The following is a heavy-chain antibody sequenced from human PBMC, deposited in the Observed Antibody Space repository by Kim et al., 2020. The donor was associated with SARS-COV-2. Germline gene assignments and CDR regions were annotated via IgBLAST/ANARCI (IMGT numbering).Heavy chain of an antibody. CDR2: INSDGSST. Sequence: GGSLRLSCAASGFTFSSYWMHWVRQAPGKGLVWVSRINSDGSSTSYADSVKGRFTISRDNAKNTLYLQMNSLRAEDTAVYYCARESDVLLWFGEQYYFDYWGQGTLVTVSS. CDR3: ARESDVLLWFGEQYYFDY. CDR1: GFTFSSYW. D-gene: IGHD3-10*01. V-gene: IGHV3-74*01. J-gene: IGHJ4*02.